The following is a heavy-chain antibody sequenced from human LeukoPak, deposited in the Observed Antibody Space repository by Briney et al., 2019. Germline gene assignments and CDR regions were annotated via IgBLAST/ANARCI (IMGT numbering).Heavy chain of an antibody. CDR1: GGTFSSYA. J-gene: IGHJ4*02. V-gene: IGHV1-69*06. CDR3: ATTRLGRFDY. D-gene: IGHD3-10*02. CDR2: IIPIFGTA. Sequence: ASVKVSCKASGGTFSSYAISWVRQAPGQGLEWMGGIIPIFGTANYAQKFRGRVTITADKSTRTAYMELRSLRSDDTAVYYCATTRLGRFDYWGQGTLVTVSS.